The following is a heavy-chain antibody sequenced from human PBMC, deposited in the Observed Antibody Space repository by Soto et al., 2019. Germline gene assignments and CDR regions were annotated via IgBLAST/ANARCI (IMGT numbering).Heavy chain of an antibody. CDR2: IMPVFPTP. V-gene: IGHV1-69*12. D-gene: IGHD3-3*02. J-gene: IGHJ6*01. Sequence: QVQLVQSGAEVKKPGSSVKVSCKTSGGTFRTSAISWVRQAPGQGLEWMGGIMPVFPTPDYAQKFQGRVTITAEESTGTAYMALSSLRSEDTAVYSCARDKDRQQLGGNYYYIMDVWGQGTTVTVSS. CDR1: GGTFRTSA. CDR3: ARDKDRQQLGGNYYYIMDV.